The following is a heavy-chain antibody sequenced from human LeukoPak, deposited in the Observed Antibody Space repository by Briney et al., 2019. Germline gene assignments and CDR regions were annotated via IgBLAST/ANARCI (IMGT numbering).Heavy chain of an antibody. CDR2: ISASGGST. Sequence: GGSLRLSCAASGFTFSGYAMSWVRQGPGTGLEWVSTISASGGSTYYADSVKGRFTISRDNSKNTLYLQMNSLRAKDTAVYYCAKDSLLLWFGELGSADAFDIWGQGTMVTVSS. J-gene: IGHJ3*02. CDR1: GFTFSGYA. CDR3: AKDSLLLWFGELGSADAFDI. D-gene: IGHD3-10*01. V-gene: IGHV3-23*01.